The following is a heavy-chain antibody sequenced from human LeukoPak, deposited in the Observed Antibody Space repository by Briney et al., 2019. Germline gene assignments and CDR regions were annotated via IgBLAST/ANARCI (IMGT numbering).Heavy chain of an antibody. D-gene: IGHD6-19*01. CDR2: ISAYNGNT. Sequence: RASVKVSCKASGYTFTSYGISWVRQAPGQGLEWMGWISAYNGNTNYAQKLQGRVTMTTDTSTSTAYMELRSLRSDDTAVYYCARYEPYHYSSVGGNFDYWGQGTLVTVSS. CDR1: GYTFTSYG. V-gene: IGHV1-18*01. CDR3: ARYEPYHYSSVGGNFDY. J-gene: IGHJ4*02.